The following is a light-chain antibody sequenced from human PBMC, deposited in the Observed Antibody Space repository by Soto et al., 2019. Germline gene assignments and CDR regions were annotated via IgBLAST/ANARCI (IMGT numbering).Light chain of an antibody. CDR1: SGSVSTTYY. V-gene: IGLV8-61*01. CDR2: STN. CDR3: VLYMSSGISV. Sequence: QTVVTQEPSFSVSPGGTVTVTCGLSSGSVSTTYYPSWYQQTPGQAPRTLIYSTNTRSSGVPDRFSGSILGNKAALTITGAQADDEADYYCVLYMSSGISVFGGGTKLTVL. J-gene: IGLJ3*02.